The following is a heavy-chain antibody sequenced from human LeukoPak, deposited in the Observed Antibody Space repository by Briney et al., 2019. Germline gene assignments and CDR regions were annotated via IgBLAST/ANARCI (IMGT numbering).Heavy chain of an antibody. CDR3: ARGTQYKSKRLLLLYYFDY. J-gene: IGHJ4*02. CDR1: GGSISSSSYY. Sequence: SETLSLTCTVSGGSISSSSYYWGWIRQPPGKGLEWIGSIYYSGSTYYNPSLKSRVTISVDTSKNQFSLKLSSVTAADTAVYYCARGTQYKSKRLLLLYYFDYWGQGTLVTVSS. D-gene: IGHD3-22*01. V-gene: IGHV4-39*07. CDR2: IYYSGST.